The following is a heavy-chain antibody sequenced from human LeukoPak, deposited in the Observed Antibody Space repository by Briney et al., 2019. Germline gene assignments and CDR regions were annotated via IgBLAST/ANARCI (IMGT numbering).Heavy chain of an antibody. V-gene: IGHV3-64*01. CDR3: ARTLNFDWSYFDY. D-gene: IGHD3-9*01. Sequence: GGSLRLSCAASGFTFSSYAMHWVRQAPGKGLEYVSAISSNGGSTYYANSVKGRFTISRDDSKNTLYLQMGSLRAEDMAVYYCARTLNFDWSYFDYWGQGTLVTVSS. CDR1: GFTFSSYA. CDR2: ISSNGGST. J-gene: IGHJ4*02.